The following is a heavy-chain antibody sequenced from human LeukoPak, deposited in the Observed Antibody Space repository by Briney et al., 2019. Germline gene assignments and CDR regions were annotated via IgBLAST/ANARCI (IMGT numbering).Heavy chain of an antibody. V-gene: IGHV3-23*01. CDR2: IGGGGGSST. Sequence: GGSLRLSCAASGFAFSTYAMTWVRQAPGRGLEWVSTIGGGGGSSTFYADSVKGRFTISRDDSKNTLYLQMNSLRAEDTAVYYCARAGGGPTYYYDSSGYLSYYFDYWGQGTLVTVSS. CDR3: ARAGGGPTYYYDSSGYLSYYFDY. J-gene: IGHJ4*02. CDR1: GFAFSTYA. D-gene: IGHD3-22*01.